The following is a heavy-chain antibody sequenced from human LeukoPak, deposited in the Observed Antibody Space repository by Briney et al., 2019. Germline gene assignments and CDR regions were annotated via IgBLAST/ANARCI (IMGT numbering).Heavy chain of an antibody. Sequence: GGSLRLSCAASGFTVSSNYMSWVRQAPGKGLEWVSSISSSSSYIYYADSVKGRFTISRDNTKNSLYLQMNSLRAEDTAVYYCASHYDYVWGSYRYGYYFDYWGQGTLVTVSS. CDR2: ISSSSSYI. CDR1: GFTVSSNY. D-gene: IGHD3-16*02. V-gene: IGHV3-21*01. J-gene: IGHJ4*02. CDR3: ASHYDYVWGSYRYGYYFDY.